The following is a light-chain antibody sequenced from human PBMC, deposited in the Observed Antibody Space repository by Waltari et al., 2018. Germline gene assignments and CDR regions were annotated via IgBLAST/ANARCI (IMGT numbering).Light chain of an antibody. J-gene: IGKJ4*01. CDR1: QSISSY. CDR3: QQSYSTPQLT. V-gene: IGKV1-39*01. CDR2: AAS. Sequence: DIQLTQSPSSLSASVRDRVTITCRASQSISSYLNWYQQKPGKAPKLLIYAASSLQSGVPSRFSGSGSGTDFTLTISSLQPEDFATYYCQQSYSTPQLTFGGGTKVEIK.